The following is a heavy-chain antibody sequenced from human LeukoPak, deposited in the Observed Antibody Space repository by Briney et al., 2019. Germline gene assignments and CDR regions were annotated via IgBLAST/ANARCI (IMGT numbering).Heavy chain of an antibody. J-gene: IGHJ3*02. Sequence: GGSLRLPCAASGFTFDDYAMHWVRHAPGKGLEWVSLISGDGGSTYYADSVKGRFTISRDNSKNSLYLQMNSLRTEDTALYYCAKDRGSSGWYSDAFDIWGQGTMVTVSS. D-gene: IGHD6-19*01. CDR3: AKDRGSSGWYSDAFDI. CDR1: GFTFDDYA. CDR2: ISGDGGST. V-gene: IGHV3-43*02.